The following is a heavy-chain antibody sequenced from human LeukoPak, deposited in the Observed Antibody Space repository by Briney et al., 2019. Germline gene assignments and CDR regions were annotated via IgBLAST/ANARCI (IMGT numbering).Heavy chain of an antibody. D-gene: IGHD2-21*02. J-gene: IGHJ3*02. Sequence: SETLSLTCTVSGDSINNNNYYWGWIRQPPGKGLEWIGNIYYNGRTYYSPSLKSRGTISVDTSNNQFSLKLSSVTAADTAVYYCARLPGCSGADCFRAFDIWGQGTMVTVSS. CDR3: ARLPGCSGADCFRAFDI. CDR2: IYYNGRT. V-gene: IGHV4-39*01. CDR1: GDSINNNNYY.